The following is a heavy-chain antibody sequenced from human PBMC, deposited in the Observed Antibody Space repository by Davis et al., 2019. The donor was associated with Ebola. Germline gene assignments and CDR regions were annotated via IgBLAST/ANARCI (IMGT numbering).Heavy chain of an antibody. D-gene: IGHD3-3*01. J-gene: IGHJ6*03. CDR1: GYTFTGYY. CDR3: ARGRGYDFWSGYHSLYYYYMDV. CDR2: INPNSGGT. Sequence: ASVKVSCKASGYTFTGYYMHWVRQAPGQGLEWMGWINPNSGGTNYAQKFQGWVTMTRDTSISTAYMELSRLSSDDTAVYYCARGRGYDFWSGYHSLYYYYMDVWGKGTTVTVSS. V-gene: IGHV1-2*04.